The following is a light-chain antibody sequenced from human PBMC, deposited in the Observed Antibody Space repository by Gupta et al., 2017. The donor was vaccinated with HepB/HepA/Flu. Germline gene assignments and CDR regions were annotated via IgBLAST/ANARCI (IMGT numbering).Light chain of an antibody. CDR2: DVS. CDR3: SSYTSGSILYV. Sequence: QSALTQPASVSGSPGQSITIPCTGTSSDVGGYNFVSWYQHHPGKAPKFIIYDVSNRPSGVSNRFSGSSLTISGLQAEDDADYYCSSYTSGSILYVFGTGTKVTVL. V-gene: IGLV2-14*03. CDR1: SSDVGGYNF. J-gene: IGLJ1*01.